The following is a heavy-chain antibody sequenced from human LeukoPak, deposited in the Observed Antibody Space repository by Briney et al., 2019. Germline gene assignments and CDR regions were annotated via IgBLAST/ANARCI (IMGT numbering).Heavy chain of an antibody. D-gene: IGHD3-10*01. V-gene: IGHV4-39*01. CDR3: ARLPSMFRGVIRP. CDR1: GGSISSSSYY. J-gene: IGHJ5*02. CDR2: IYYSGST. Sequence: PSETLSLTCTVSGGSISSSSYYWGWIRQPPGKGLEWIGSIYYSGSTYYNPSLKSRVTISVDTSKNQFSLKLSSVTAADTAVYYCARLPSMFRGVIRPWGQGTLVTVSS.